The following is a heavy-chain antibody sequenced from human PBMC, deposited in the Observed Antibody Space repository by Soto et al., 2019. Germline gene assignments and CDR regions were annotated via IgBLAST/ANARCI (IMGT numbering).Heavy chain of an antibody. CDR3: ARATTPYYYYGMAV. V-gene: IGHV1-69*13. J-gene: IGHJ6*02. CDR1: GGTFSSYA. CDR2: IIPIFGTA. Sequence: VASVKVSCKASGGTFSSYAISWVRQAPGQGLEWMGGIIPIFGTANYAQKFQGRVTITADESTSTAYMELSSLRSEDTAVYYCARATTPYYYYGMAVWGRGTTVTGSS. D-gene: IGHD4-4*01.